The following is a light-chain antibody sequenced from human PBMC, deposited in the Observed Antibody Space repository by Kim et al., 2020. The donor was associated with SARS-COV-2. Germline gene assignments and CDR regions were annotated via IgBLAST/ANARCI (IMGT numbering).Light chain of an antibody. Sequence: SVSTGESITHSCGASQSINTDLAWYQQKPGQAPSLLIYGASTRATGVPVRFSGSGSGTEFTLTISGLQSEDFAVYYCQQYDTWPLTFGGGTKLEI. CDR2: GAS. V-gene: IGKV3-15*01. CDR3: QQYDTWPLT. J-gene: IGKJ2*01. CDR1: QSINTD.